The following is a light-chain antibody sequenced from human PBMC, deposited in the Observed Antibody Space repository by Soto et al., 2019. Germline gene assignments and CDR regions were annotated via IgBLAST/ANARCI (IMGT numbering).Light chain of an antibody. CDR3: QSYDSTLSARYV. CDR2: GNI. V-gene: IGLV1-40*01. CDR1: SSNIGAGYD. J-gene: IGLJ1*01. Sequence: VLTQPPSVSGAPGQRVTISCTGSSSNIGAGYDVHWYQQRPGTAPKLLIFGNINRPSGVPDRFSGSKSGTSASLAITGLQAEDEGDYYCQSYDSTLSARYVFGTGTRSPS.